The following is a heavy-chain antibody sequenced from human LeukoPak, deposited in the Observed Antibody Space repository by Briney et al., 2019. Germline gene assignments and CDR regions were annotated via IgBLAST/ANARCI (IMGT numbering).Heavy chain of an antibody. CDR2: INHSGSI. D-gene: IGHD3-3*01. CDR3: ARPLGRFPDV. J-gene: IGHJ6*02. Sequence: PSETLSLTCAVYGGSFSGYYWSWIRQPPGKGLEWIGEINHSGSINYNPSLKSRVTISVDTSKNQFSLKLSSVTAADTAVYYCARPLGRFPDVWGQGTTVTVSS. CDR1: GGSFSGYY. V-gene: IGHV4-34*01.